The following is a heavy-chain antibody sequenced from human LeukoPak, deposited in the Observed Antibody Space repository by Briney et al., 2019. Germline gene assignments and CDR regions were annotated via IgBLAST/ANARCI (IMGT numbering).Heavy chain of an antibody. D-gene: IGHD1-7*01. V-gene: IGHV4-38-2*01. CDR1: GYSISSDYY. CDR2: IYQSGST. Sequence: SETLSLTCAVPGYSISSDYYWGWIRRPPGKGLEWLGTIYQSGSTNYNPSLRSRISISVDTSRNQFSLTLRSVTAADTALYYCARVRNYAAGYPDCWGQGTLVTVSS. CDR3: ARVRNYAAGYPDC. J-gene: IGHJ4*01.